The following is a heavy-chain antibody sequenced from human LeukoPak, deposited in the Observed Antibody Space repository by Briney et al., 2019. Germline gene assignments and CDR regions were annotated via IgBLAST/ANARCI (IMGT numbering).Heavy chain of an antibody. CDR3: ARGRSGAFDI. CDR1: GGSISSYY. V-gene: IGHV4-59*01. J-gene: IGHJ3*02. D-gene: IGHD3-16*01. Sequence: SETLSLTCTASGGSISSYYWSWIRQPPGKGLEWIGYIYCSGSTNYNPSLKSRVTISVDTSKNQFSLKLSSVTAADTAVYYCARGRSGAFDIWGQGTMVTVSS. CDR2: IYCSGST.